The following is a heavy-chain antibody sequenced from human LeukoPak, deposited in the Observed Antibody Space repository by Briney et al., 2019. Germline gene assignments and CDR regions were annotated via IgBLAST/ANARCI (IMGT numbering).Heavy chain of an antibody. CDR1: GFSFRSYA. CDR2: ISGSGGST. Sequence: PGGSLRLSCAASGFSFRSYAMSWVRQAPGKGLEWVSAISGSGGSTYYADSVKGRFTISRDNSKNTLYLQMSSLRAEDTAVYYCAKDQAQYSYAADYWGQGTLVTVSS. CDR3: AKDQAQYSYAADY. D-gene: IGHD5-18*01. J-gene: IGHJ4*02. V-gene: IGHV3-23*01.